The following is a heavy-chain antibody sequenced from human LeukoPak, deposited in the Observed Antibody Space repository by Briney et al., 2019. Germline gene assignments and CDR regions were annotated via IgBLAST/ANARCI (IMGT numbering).Heavy chain of an antibody. CDR2: IIPIFGTA. CDR3: ASTGYSYGYYYYYMDV. Sequence: SVKVSCKASGGTFSSYAISWVRQAPGQGLEWIGRIIPIFGTANYAQKFQGRVTITTDESTSTAYMELSSLRSEDTAVYYCASTGYSYGYYYYYMDVWGKGTTVTVSS. J-gene: IGHJ6*03. V-gene: IGHV1-69*05. CDR1: GGTFSSYA. D-gene: IGHD5-18*01.